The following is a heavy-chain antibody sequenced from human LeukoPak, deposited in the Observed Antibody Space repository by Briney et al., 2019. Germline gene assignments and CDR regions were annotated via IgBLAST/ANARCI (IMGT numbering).Heavy chain of an antibody. CDR2: INRNGGNT. CDR1: GFTFDDYG. V-gene: IGHV3-20*04. D-gene: IGHD1-1*01. Sequence: GGSPRLSCAASGFTFDDYGMSWVRQAPGKGLEWVSNINRNGGNTAYADSVKGRFTISRDNAKNSLYLQMNSLRAEDTALYYCARDHGAIALTNYPDYWGQGTLVTVSS. CDR3: ARDHGAIALTNYPDY. J-gene: IGHJ4*02.